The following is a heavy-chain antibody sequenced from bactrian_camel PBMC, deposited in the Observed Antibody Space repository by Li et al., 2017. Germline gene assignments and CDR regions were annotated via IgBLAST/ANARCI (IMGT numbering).Heavy chain of an antibody. V-gene: IGHV3S53*01. Sequence: QVQLVESGGGSVQVGGSLRLSCEVSGDMSSRYCMGWFRQTPGKEREQDAVFIYTFGRSTRYADSVKGRFTISQDATNTVFLQMNNLKPEDTALYYCNTGPRGEDCYSGAWCYGAERQGYWGQGTQVTVS. J-gene: IGHJ4*01. CDR3: NTGPRGEDCYSGAWCYGAERQGY. D-gene: IGHD3*01. CDR1: GDMSSRYC. CDR2: YTFGRST.